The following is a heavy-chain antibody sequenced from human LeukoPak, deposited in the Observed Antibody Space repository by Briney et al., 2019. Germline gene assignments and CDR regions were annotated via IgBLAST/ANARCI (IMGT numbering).Heavy chain of an antibody. CDR2: ISYDGSNK. CDR3: AKDESLVGATPLNFDY. CDR1: GFTFSSYA. Sequence: GGSLRLSCAASGFTFSSYAMHWVRQAPGKGLEWVAVISYDGSNKYYADSVKGRLTISRDNSKNTLYLQMNSLRAEDTAVYYCAKDESLVGATPLNFDYWGQGTLDTVSS. J-gene: IGHJ4*02. D-gene: IGHD1-26*01. V-gene: IGHV3-30-3*01.